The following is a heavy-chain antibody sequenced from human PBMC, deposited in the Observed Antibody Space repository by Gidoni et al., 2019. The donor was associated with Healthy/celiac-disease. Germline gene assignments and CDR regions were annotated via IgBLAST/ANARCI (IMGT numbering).Heavy chain of an antibody. CDR2: IIPIFGTA. CDR1: GGHVSTYA. V-gene: IGHV1-69*01. J-gene: IGHJ5*02. CDR3: ASGGRDFWSGSNIAGENWFDP. Sequence: QVQLVQSGAEVKKPGSSVKVSCKASGGHVSTYAISWVRQAPGRGLEWMGGIIPIFGTANYAQKFQGRVTITADESTSTAYMELSSLRSEDTAVYYCASGGRDFWSGSNIAGENWFDPWGQGTLVTVSS. D-gene: IGHD3-3*01.